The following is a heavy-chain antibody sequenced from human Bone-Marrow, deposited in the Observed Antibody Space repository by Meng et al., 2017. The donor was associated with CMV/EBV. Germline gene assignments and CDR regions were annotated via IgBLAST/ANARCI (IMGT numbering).Heavy chain of an antibody. CDR2: IRYDGSNK. V-gene: IGHV3-30*02. CDR1: GFTFSSYG. CDR3: ARNGVRGVWGYYFDY. Sequence: GESLKISCAASGFTFSSYGMHWVRQAPGKGLEWVAFIRYDGSNKYYADSVKGRFTISRDNSKNTLYLQMNSLRAEDTAVYYCARNGVRGVWGYYFDYCGQGTLVTVSS. D-gene: IGHD3-10*01. J-gene: IGHJ4*02.